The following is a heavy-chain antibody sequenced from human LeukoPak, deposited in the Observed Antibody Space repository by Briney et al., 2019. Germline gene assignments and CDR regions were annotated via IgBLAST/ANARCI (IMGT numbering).Heavy chain of an antibody. CDR1: GFTFSSYW. CDR2: IKQDGSEK. CDR3: ARDNLQQLVDDAFDI. D-gene: IGHD6-13*01. V-gene: IGHV3-7*01. Sequence: PGGSLRLSCAASGFTFSSYWMSWVRQAPGKGLEWVANIKQDGSEKYYVDSAKGRFTISRDNAKNSLYLQMNSLRAEDTAVYYCARDNLQQLVDDAFDIWGQGTMVTVSS. J-gene: IGHJ3*02.